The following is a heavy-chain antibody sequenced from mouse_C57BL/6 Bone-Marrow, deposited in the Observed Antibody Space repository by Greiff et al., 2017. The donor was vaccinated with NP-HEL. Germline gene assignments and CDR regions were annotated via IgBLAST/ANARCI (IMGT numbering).Heavy chain of an antibody. CDR2: ISSGGSYT. D-gene: IGHD1-1*01. V-gene: IGHV5-6*01. Sequence: EVKLVESGGDLVKPGGSLKLSCAASGFTFSSYGMSWVRQTPDKRLEWVATISSGGSYTYYPDSVKGRFTISRDNAKNTLYLQMSSLKSEDTAMYYCARHEVTTVVARGWYFDVWGTGTTVTVSS. CDR1: GFTFSSYG. J-gene: IGHJ1*03. CDR3: ARHEVTTVVARGWYFDV.